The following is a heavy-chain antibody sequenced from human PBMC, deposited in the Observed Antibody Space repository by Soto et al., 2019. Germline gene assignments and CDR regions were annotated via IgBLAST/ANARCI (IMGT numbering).Heavy chain of an antibody. CDR1: GGTFSSYA. CDR2: IIPIFGTA. CDR3: ARWGIAVAGIVAFDI. D-gene: IGHD6-19*01. Sequence: QVQLVQSGAEVKKPGSSVKVSCKASGGTFSSYAISWVRQAPGQGLEWMGGIIPIFGTANYAQKFQGRVTITADESTSTAYMELRSLRYEDTDGYYCARWGIAVAGIVAFDIWGQGTMVTVSS. J-gene: IGHJ3*02. V-gene: IGHV1-69*01.